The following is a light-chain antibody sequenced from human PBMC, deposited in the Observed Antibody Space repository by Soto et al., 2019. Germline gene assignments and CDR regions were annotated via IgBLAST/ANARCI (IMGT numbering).Light chain of an antibody. CDR2: DAS. CDR3: HQYYKWPLT. J-gene: IGKJ4*01. CDR1: QSDISN. V-gene: IGKV3-15*01. Sequence: EIVMTQSPATLSVSPGERVTLSCRASQSDISNLAWYQQKPGQTPRLLIYDASTRATDIPARFSGSGSGTDCTLNISSLLSEDFAFYYCHQYYKWPLTFGGGTKMEIQ.